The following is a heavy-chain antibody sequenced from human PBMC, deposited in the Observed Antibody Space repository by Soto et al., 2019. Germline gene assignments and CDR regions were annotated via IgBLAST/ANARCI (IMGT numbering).Heavy chain of an antibody. CDR2: ISWDGGTT. CDR1: GFTFDDYT. Sequence: EMQLVESGGVVVQPGGSLRLSCAASGFTFDDYTMHWVRQVPGKGLDWVSTISWDGGTTYYADSVKGRFTISRDNSTNSLYLPMNGLRAEESALYYCAKGGDYWYFDLWGRGNLATVSS. D-gene: IGHD3-16*01. V-gene: IGHV3-43*01. CDR3: AKGGDYWYFDL. J-gene: IGHJ2*01.